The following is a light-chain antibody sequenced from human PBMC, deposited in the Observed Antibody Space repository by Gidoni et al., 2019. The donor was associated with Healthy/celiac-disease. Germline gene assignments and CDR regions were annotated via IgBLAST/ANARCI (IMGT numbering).Light chain of an antibody. CDR2: EGS. J-gene: IGLJ2*01. Sequence: QSALTQPASVSGSPGPSITISCTGTSSDVGRYNLVSWYQQHPGKAPKLMIYEGSKRPSGVSNRFSGSKSGNTASLTISGLQAEDEADYYCCSYAGSSPYVVFGGGTKLTVL. CDR3: CSYAGSSPYVV. CDR1: SSDVGRYNL. V-gene: IGLV2-23*01.